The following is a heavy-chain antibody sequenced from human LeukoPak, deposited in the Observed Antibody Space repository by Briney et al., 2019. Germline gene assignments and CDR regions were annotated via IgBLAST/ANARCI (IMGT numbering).Heavy chain of an antibody. CDR1: GGSISSYY. J-gene: IGHJ4*02. D-gene: IGHD3-9*01. Sequence: PSETLSLTCTVSGGSISSYYWSWIRQPPGKGLAWIGYIYYSGSTNYNPSLKSRVTISVDTSKNQFSLKLSSVTAADTAVYYCARALGRDYDILTGYYRRYYFDYWGQGTLVTVSS. CDR3: ARALGRDYDILTGYYRRYYFDY. CDR2: IYYSGST. V-gene: IGHV4-59*01.